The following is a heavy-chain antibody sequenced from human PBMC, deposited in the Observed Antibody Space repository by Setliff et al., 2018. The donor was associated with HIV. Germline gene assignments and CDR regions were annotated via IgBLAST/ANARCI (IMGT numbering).Heavy chain of an antibody. Sequence: LRLSCAASGFTFSNYVINWVRQAPGKGLEWISGISGSDVNSYYADSVKGRFTISRDNSKNTVYLQMNSLRAEDTAVYYCAKTSNTGYLFCSDYWGQGTLVTVSS. CDR1: GFTFSNYV. CDR2: ISGSDVNS. J-gene: IGHJ4*02. D-gene: IGHD3-9*01. V-gene: IGHV3-23*01. CDR3: AKTSNTGYLFCSDY.